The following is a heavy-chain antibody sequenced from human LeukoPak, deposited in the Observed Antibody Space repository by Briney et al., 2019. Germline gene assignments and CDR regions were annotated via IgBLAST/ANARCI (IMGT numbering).Heavy chain of an antibody. V-gene: IGHV4-39*01. CDR3: ARSSSSSVSNDY. J-gene: IGHJ4*02. Sequence: PSETLSLTCTVSGGSISSSSYYWGWIRQPPGKGLEWIGSIYYSGSTYYNPSLKSRVTISVDTSKNQFSLKLSSVTAADTAVYHCARSSSSSVSNDYWGQGTLVTVSS. D-gene: IGHD6-6*01. CDR1: GGSISSSSYY. CDR2: IYYSGST.